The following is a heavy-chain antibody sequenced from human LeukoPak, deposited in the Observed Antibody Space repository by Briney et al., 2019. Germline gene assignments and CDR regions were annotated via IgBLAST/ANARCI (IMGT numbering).Heavy chain of an antibody. V-gene: IGHV3-30-3*01. CDR2: ISYDGSNK. D-gene: IGHD2-15*01. CDR3: ARDRGCSGGSCYSYYYGMDV. J-gene: IGHJ6*02. CDR1: GFTFSSYA. Sequence: PGGSLRLSCAASGFTFSSYAMHWVRQAPGKGLEWVAVISYDGSNKYYADSVKGRFTVSRDNSKNTLYLQMNSLRAEDTAVYYCARDRGCSGGSCYSYYYGMDVWGQGTMVTVSS.